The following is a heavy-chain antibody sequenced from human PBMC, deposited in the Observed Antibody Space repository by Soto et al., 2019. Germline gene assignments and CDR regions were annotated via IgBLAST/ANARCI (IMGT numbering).Heavy chain of an antibody. CDR3: ARMTAAGTEWFDP. V-gene: IGHV4-59*07. Sequence: SDALSLTSAVSGGSISSYYWSWIRQPPGKGLEWIGYIYCSGSTNYNPSLKSRVTISVDTSKNQFSLKLSSVTAADTAVYYCARMTAAGTEWFDPWGQGTLVTVSS. D-gene: IGHD6-13*01. CDR1: GGSISSYY. J-gene: IGHJ5*02. CDR2: IYCSGST.